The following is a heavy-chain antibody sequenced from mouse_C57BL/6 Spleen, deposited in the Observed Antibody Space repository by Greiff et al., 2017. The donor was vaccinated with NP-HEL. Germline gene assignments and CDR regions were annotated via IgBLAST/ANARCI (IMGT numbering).Heavy chain of an antibody. V-gene: IGHV6-6*01. CDR3: TKRLTGTFYSMDY. Sequence: EVKVEESGGGLVQPGGSMKLSCAASGFTFSDAWMDWVRQSPEKGLEWVAEIRNKANNHATYYAESVKGRFTISRDDSKRSAYLQMNSLRAEDTGIYYCTKRLTGTFYSMDYGGQGTSVTVSS. D-gene: IGHD4-1*01. CDR2: IRNKANNHAT. J-gene: IGHJ4*01. CDR1: GFTFSDAW.